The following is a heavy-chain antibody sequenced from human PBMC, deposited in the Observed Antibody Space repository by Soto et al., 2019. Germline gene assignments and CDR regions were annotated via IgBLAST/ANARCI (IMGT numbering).Heavy chain of an antibody. CDR2: FNHSGIT. CDR3: ATVISITAMVQTDAPDKYYFDS. V-gene: IGHV4-34*01. D-gene: IGHD5-18*01. J-gene: IGHJ5*01. CDR1: GVSFSGHY. Sequence: AETLSLTCAVYGVSFSGHYWTWIRQPPGKGLEWIGEFNHSGITNYNPPLKSRVTISVDTSKNQFSLTLSSVNAADTAVYYCATVISITAMVQTDAPDKYYFDSWSQGTLVTVSS.